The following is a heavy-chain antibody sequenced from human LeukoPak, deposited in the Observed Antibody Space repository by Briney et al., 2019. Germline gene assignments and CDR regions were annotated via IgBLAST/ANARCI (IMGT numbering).Heavy chain of an antibody. CDR2: IIPILGIA. V-gene: IGHV1-69*04. CDR1: GGTFSSYA. Sequence: TVKVSCKASGGTFSSYAISWVRQAPGQGLEWMGRIIPILGIANYAQKFQGRVTITADKSTSTAYMELSSLRSEDTAVYYCARDEGCSGGSCYGYWFDPWGQGTLVTVSS. J-gene: IGHJ5*02. D-gene: IGHD2-15*01. CDR3: ARDEGCSGGSCYGYWFDP.